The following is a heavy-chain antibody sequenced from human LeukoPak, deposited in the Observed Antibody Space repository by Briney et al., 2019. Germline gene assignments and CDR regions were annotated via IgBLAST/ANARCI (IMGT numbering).Heavy chain of an antibody. Sequence: GRSLRLSCAASGFTFSSYGMHWVRQAPGKGLEWVAVISYDGSNKYYADSVKGRFTISRDNAKNTLYLQMNSLRAEDTAVYYCARDSLGIQLWAYWGQGTLVTVSS. J-gene: IGHJ4*02. CDR2: ISYDGSNK. D-gene: IGHD5-18*01. CDR1: GFTFSSYG. V-gene: IGHV3-30*03. CDR3: ARDSLGIQLWAY.